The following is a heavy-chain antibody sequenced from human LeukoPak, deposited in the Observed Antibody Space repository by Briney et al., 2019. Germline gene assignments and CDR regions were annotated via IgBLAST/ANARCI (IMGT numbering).Heavy chain of an antibody. CDR3: TTYGSGRKFDY. J-gene: IGHJ4*02. CDR2: MSGSGGST. D-gene: IGHD3-10*01. Sequence: GGSLRLSCAASGFTFSNYGMSWVRQAPGKGLEWVSGMSGSGGSTYYADSVKGRFTISRDNSKNTLYLQMNSLKSEDTAVYYCTTYGSGRKFDYWGQGILVTVSS. V-gene: IGHV3-23*01. CDR1: GFTFSNYG.